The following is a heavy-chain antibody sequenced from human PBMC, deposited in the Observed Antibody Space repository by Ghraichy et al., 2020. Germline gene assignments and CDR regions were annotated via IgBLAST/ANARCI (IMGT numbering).Heavy chain of an antibody. CDR1: GGSFSGYY. J-gene: IGHJ4*02. D-gene: IGHD3-22*01. V-gene: IGHV4-34*01. CDR2: INHSGST. Sequence: SQTLSLTCAVYGGSFSGYYWSWIRQPPGKGLEWIGEINHSGSTNYNPSLKSRVTISVDTSKNQFSLKLSSVTAADTAVYYCARKPYYDSSGFDYWGQGTLVTVSS. CDR3: ARKPYYDSSGFDY.